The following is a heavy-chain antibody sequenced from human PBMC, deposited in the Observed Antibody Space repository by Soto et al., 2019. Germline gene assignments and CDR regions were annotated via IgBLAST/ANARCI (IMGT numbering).Heavy chain of an antibody. Sequence: GASVKVSCKASGYTFTGYYMHWVRQAPGQGLEWMGWINPNSGGTNYAQKFQGWVTMTRDTSISTAYMELSRLRSDDTAVYYCARVGGEYCSGGSCYGYFKHWGQGTLVTVSS. D-gene: IGHD2-15*01. CDR2: INPNSGGT. CDR1: GYTFTGYY. J-gene: IGHJ1*01. V-gene: IGHV1-2*04. CDR3: ARVGGEYCSGGSCYGYFKH.